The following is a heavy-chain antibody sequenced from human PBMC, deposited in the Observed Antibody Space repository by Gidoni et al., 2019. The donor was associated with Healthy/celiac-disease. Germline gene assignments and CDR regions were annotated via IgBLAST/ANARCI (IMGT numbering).Heavy chain of an antibody. Sequence: QVQLQQWGAGLLKPSETLSLTCAVYVGSFSGYYWSWTRQPPGKGLEWIGEINHSGSTNYNPSLKSRVTISVDTSKNQFSLKLSSVTAADTAVYYCAGTIAARPDGDYWGQGTLVTVSS. V-gene: IGHV4-34*01. CDR3: AGTIAARPDGDY. J-gene: IGHJ4*02. D-gene: IGHD6-6*01. CDR1: VGSFSGYY. CDR2: INHSGST.